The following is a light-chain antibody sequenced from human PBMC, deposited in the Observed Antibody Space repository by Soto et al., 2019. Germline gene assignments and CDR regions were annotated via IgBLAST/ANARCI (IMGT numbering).Light chain of an antibody. CDR2: AAS. CDR3: QHAYSTPLP. J-gene: IGKJ4*01. Sequence: DIQMTQSPSSLSASVGDRVTITCRASLSISTYLHWYQQKPGKAPNLLIYAASTLQSGFPSRFSGSGSGTDFTLTISSLQPEDFATYCCQHAYSTPLPFGGGTQVDIK. CDR1: LSISTY. V-gene: IGKV1-39*01.